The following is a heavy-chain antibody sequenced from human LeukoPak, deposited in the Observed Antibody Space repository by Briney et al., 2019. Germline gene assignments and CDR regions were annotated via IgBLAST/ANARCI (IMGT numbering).Heavy chain of an antibody. CDR1: GFTFSSYD. Sequence: GRSLRLSCAASGFTFSSYDMHLVRQAPGKGLEWVAVISYDGSNKYYADSVKGRFTISRDNSKNTLYLQMNSLRAEDTAVYYCAKFPGFYGDYPKDAFDIWGQGTMVTVSS. J-gene: IGHJ3*02. CDR3: AKFPGFYGDYPKDAFDI. CDR2: ISYDGSNK. D-gene: IGHD4-17*01. V-gene: IGHV3-30*18.